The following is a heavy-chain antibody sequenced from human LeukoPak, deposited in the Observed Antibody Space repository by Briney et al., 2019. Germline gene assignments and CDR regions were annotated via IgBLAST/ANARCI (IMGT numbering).Heavy chain of an antibody. CDR1: VESFSGYY. J-gene: IGHJ6*03. D-gene: IGHD2-2*01. V-gene: IGHV4-34*01. CDR3: ARASSSSPLYNYYSLDV. CDR2: ITHSGGT. Sequence: PSETLSLTCAVYVESFSGYYWTWIRQPPGKGLEWIGEITHSGGTNYSPSLKSRAAIPVDTSKNQFSLKLTSVTAADTAVYYCARASSSSPLYNYYSLDVWGKGVTVIVSS.